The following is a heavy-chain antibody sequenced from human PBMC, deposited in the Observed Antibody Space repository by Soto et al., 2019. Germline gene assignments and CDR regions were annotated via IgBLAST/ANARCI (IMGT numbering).Heavy chain of an antibody. CDR3: ARGGIGGTAFRGFCDY. CDR2: IWYDGSNK. Sequence: QEQLVESGGGVVQPGTSLRLSCAASGSIFSGYGMHWVRQAPGKGLEWVAVIWYDGSNKYYADSVKGRFTISRDNSKNMLYLQMDSLRAEDTAVYYCARGGIGGTAFRGFCDYWGQGALVTVSS. CDR1: GSIFSGYG. V-gene: IGHV3-33*01. J-gene: IGHJ4*02. D-gene: IGHD1-7*01.